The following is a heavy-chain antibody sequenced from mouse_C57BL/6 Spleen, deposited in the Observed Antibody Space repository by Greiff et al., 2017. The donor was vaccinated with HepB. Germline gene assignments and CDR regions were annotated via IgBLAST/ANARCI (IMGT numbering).Heavy chain of an antibody. CDR1: GYTFTSYD. CDR3: ARSSDYLFAY. CDR2: IYPRDGST. Sequence: VKLVESGPELVKPGASVKLSCKASGYTFTSYDINWVKQRPGQGLEWVGWIYPRDGSTKYNEKLKGKDTLTVDTSSSTAYMELHSLTSEDSAVYVSARSSDYLFAYWGQGTQVTVSA. V-gene: IGHV1-85*01. D-gene: IGHD2-4*01. J-gene: IGHJ3*01.